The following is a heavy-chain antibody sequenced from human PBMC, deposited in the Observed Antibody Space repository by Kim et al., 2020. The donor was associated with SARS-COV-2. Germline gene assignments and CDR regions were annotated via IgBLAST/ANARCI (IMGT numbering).Heavy chain of an antibody. CDR3: VKDPSSPYSGYDKFDY. V-gene: IGHV3-64D*09. D-gene: IGHD5-12*01. J-gene: IGHJ4*02. Sequence: SVKGRFTISRDNSKNTLYLQMSSLRAEETAVYYCVKDPSSPYSGYDKFDYWGQGTLVTVSS.